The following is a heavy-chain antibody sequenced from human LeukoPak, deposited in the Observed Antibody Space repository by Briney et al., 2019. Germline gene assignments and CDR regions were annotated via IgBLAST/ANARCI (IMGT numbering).Heavy chain of an antibody. V-gene: IGHV3-11*01. Sequence: GGSLRLSCAASGFTFSDYYMNWIRQTPGEGLEWVSYISSSGNIIYYADSVKDRFTISRDNAKNSLYLQMNSLRVEDTAVYYCARDMYYGSGTPMQYGMDVWGQGTTVTVSS. D-gene: IGHD3-10*01. CDR3: ARDMYYGSGTPMQYGMDV. J-gene: IGHJ6*02. CDR2: ISSSGNII. CDR1: GFTFSDYY.